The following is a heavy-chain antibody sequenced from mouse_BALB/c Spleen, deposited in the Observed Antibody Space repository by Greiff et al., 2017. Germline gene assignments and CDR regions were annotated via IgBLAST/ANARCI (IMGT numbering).Heavy chain of an antibody. D-gene: IGHD2-4*01. CDR2: IYPGDGDT. CDR3: ARGGYDYDDFWYFDV. CDR1: GYTFTSYW. J-gene: IGHJ1*01. V-gene: IGHV1-87*01. Sequence: QVQLKQSGAELARPGASVKLSCKASGYTFTSYWMQWVKQRPGQGLEWIGAIYPGDGDTRYTQKFKGKATLTADKSSSTAYMQLSSLASEDSAVYYCARGGYDYDDFWYFDVWGAGTTVTVSS.